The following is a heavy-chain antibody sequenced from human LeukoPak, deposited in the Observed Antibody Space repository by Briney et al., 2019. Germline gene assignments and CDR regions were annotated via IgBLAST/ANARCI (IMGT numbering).Heavy chain of an antibody. CDR1: GFVFSKNG. J-gene: IGHJ5*02. CDR3: AKFSYGDYVA. D-gene: IGHD4-17*01. V-gene: IGHV3-30*02. Sequence: GGSLRLSCTTSGFVFSKNGMHWVRQAPGKGLEWVAFIRHDESNKYYAGSVKGRFTISRDNSKKTLSLQMNSLRPDDTAVYYCAKFSYGDYVAWGQGTLVIVSS. CDR2: IRHDESNK.